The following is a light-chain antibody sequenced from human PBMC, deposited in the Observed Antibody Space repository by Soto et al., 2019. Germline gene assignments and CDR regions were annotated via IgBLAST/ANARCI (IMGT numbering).Light chain of an antibody. V-gene: IGKV3-20*01. J-gene: IGKJ4*01. CDR1: QSVSNH. CDR2: STS. CDR3: QQYGSSLT. Sequence: EIVLTQSPATLSLSPGERATLSCRASQSVSNHLTWYQQKPGQAPRLLIYSTSTRATGIPDRFSGSGSGTDFTLTISRLEPEDSAVYYCQQYGSSLTFGGGTKVDIK.